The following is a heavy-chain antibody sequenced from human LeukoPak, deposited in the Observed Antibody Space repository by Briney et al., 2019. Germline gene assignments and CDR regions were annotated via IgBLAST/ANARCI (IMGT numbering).Heavy chain of an antibody. V-gene: IGHV1-2*02. CDR3: ARQQTKVEYGSGSHDY. CDR1: GYTFTGYF. CDR2: INPNSGGT. D-gene: IGHD3-10*01. J-gene: IGHJ4*02. Sequence: ASVKVSCKASGYTFTGYFMHWVRQAPGQGLEWMGWINPNSGGTNYAQKFQGRVTMTRDTSISTAYMELSRLRSDDTAVYYCARQQTKVEYGSGSHDYWGQGTLVTVSS.